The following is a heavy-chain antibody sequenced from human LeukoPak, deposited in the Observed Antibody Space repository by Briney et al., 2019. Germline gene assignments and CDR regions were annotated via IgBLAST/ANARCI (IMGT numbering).Heavy chain of an antibody. CDR2: IIPMFGTA. Sequence: SVKVSCKASGGTFSSYAISWVRQAPGQGLEWMGGIIPMFGTANYAQKFQGRVTITADESTSTAYMELSSLRSEDTAVYYCARDHRPFGVVTQYYFDYWGQGTLVTVSS. J-gene: IGHJ4*02. CDR3: ARDHRPFGVVTQYYFDY. CDR1: GGTFSSYA. D-gene: IGHD3-3*01. V-gene: IGHV1-69*13.